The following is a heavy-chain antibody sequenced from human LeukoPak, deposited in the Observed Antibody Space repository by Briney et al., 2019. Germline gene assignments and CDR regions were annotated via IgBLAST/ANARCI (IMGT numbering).Heavy chain of an antibody. CDR3: ARLLDHDYSDHYFDY. CDR1: GYRFTSYE. D-gene: IGHD4-17*01. CDR2: ISADNGDT. V-gene: IGHV1-18*01. J-gene: IGHJ4*02. Sequence: GASVKVSCKASGYRFTSYEISWVRQAPGQGLEWMGWISADNGDTNYAQKFQGRVTMTTDTSTSTAYMELRSLRSDDTAVYYCARLLDHDYSDHYFDYWGQGTLVTVAS.